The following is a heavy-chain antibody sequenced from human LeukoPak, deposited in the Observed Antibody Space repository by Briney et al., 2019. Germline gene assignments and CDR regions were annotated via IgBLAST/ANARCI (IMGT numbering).Heavy chain of an antibody. D-gene: IGHD5-18*01. CDR3: ARTNVDTAMVPDY. V-gene: IGHV4-39*07. CDR1: GGSISSSSYY. Sequence: SETLSLTCTVSGGSISSSSYYWGWIRQPPGKGLVWTGSIYCSGSTYYNPSLKSRVTISVDTYKNQFSLKLSSMTAADTAVYYCARTNVDTAMVPDYWGQGTLVTVSS. J-gene: IGHJ4*02. CDR2: IYCSGST.